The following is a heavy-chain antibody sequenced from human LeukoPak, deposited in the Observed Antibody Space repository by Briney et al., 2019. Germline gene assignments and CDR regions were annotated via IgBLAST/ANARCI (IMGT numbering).Heavy chain of an antibody. CDR3: ARQRADYFYHYLDV. CDR2: VYYGGNT. CDR1: GGSISSSSYY. Sequence: SETLSLTCTVSGGSISSSSYYWDWVRQPPGKGLEWIGNVYYGGNTFYNSSLECRVTISVDMSKNQFSLKLTSLTAADTAVYYCARQRADYFYHYLDVWGKGTSVTVSS. J-gene: IGHJ6*03. V-gene: IGHV4-39*01.